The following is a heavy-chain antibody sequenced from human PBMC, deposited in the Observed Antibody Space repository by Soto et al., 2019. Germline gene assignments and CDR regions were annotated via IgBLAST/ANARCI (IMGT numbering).Heavy chain of an antibody. Sequence: QVQLQESGPGLVKPSQTLSLTCTVSGGSISSGGYYWSWIRQHPGKGLEWIGYIYYSGSTYYNPSLKVRVTIPVDTSKNQFSLKLSSVTAADTAVYYCAASCVGCGGFNYYGMDVWGQGTTVTVSS. J-gene: IGHJ6*02. D-gene: IGHD2-21*01. V-gene: IGHV4-31*03. CDR1: GGSISSGGYY. CDR3: AASCVGCGGFNYYGMDV. CDR2: IYYSGST.